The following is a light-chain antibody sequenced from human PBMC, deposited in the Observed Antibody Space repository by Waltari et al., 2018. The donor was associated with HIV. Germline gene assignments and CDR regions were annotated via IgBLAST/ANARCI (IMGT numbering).Light chain of an antibody. J-gene: IGLJ3*02. Sequence: QSVLTLPPSASGTPGQRVSIPCSGSSSNIGSNYVYWYQQLPGTAPKLLMYRNDERPSGVPDRFSGSKSGTSASLAISGLRSEDEADYYCAAWDDSLSAWVFGGGTKLTVL. V-gene: IGLV1-47*01. CDR2: RND. CDR1: SSNIGSNY. CDR3: AAWDDSLSAWV.